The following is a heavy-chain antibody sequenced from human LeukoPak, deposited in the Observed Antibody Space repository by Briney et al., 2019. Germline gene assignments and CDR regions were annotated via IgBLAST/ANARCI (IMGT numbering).Heavy chain of an antibody. CDR2: IKQDGSES. D-gene: IGHD2-15*01. CDR1: GFMFSNYW. J-gene: IGHJ5*01. V-gene: IGHV3-7*01. CDR3: ARGALDAATPFDS. Sequence: GGSLRLSCAASGFMFSNYWMSWVRQAPGKGLEWVANIKQDGSESRYVDSVKGRFTISRDNAKNSLYLQMNSLRAEDTAVYYCARGALDAATPFDSWGQGTLVTVSS.